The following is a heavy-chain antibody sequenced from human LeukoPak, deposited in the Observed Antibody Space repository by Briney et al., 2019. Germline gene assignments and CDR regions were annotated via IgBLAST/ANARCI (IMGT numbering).Heavy chain of an antibody. CDR1: GYTFTGYY. J-gene: IGHJ4*02. CDR3: ARDRIVGATNY. V-gene: IGHV1-2*02. CDR2: INPNSGGT. D-gene: IGHD1-26*01. Sequence: ASVKVSCKASGYTFTGYYMHWVRQAPGQGLEWMGWINPNSGGTNFAQKFQGRVTMTRDTSISTAYMELSRLRSEDTAVYYCARDRIVGATNYWGQGTLVTVSS.